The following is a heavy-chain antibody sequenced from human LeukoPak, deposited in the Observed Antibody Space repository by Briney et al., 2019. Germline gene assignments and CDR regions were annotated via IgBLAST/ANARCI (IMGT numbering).Heavy chain of an antibody. V-gene: IGHV1-2*02. D-gene: IGHD6-6*01. CDR3: ARDRLRRGSSSSDY. CDR2: INPDSGDT. CDR1: EYTFSVYH. J-gene: IGHJ4*02. Sequence: ASVKVSCKASEYTFSVYHIHWVRQAPGQGLEWMAWINPDSGDTNYAQKFQGRVTMTRDTSISTAYMEVSSLRSDDTAVYYCARDRLRRGSSSSDYWGQGTLVTVSS.